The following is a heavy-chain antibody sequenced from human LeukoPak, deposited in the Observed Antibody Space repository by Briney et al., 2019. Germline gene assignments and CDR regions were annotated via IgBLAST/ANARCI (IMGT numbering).Heavy chain of an antibody. J-gene: IGHJ4*02. V-gene: IGHV3-23*01. CDR3: AKYSGSYWGLDY. Sequence: GGSLRLSCAASGFTFSSYGMSWVRQAPGKGLEWVSAISGSGGSTYYADSVKGRFTISRDNSKNTLYLQMNSLRAEDTAVYYCAKYSGSYWGLDYWGQGTLVTVSS. CDR2: ISGSGGST. D-gene: IGHD1-26*01. CDR1: GFTFSSYG.